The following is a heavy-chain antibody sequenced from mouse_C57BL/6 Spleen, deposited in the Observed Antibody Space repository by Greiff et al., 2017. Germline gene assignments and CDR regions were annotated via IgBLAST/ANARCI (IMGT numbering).Heavy chain of an antibody. J-gene: IGHJ3*01. CDR2: ISRGGVYI. Sequence: DVKLVESGAGLVKPGGSLKLSCAASGFTFSSYAMSWVRQTPEKRLEWVAYISRGGVYIYYADTVKGRYTISRDNSGNTLYLQMSSLKSEDTALYYCTIVDCGSSPRFCCWGQGTLVTVS. V-gene: IGHV5-9-1*02. CDR1: GFTFSSYA. CDR3: TIVDCGSSPRFCC. D-gene: IGHD1-1*01.